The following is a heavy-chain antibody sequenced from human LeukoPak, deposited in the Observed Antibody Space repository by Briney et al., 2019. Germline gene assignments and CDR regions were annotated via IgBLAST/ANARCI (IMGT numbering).Heavy chain of an antibody. D-gene: IGHD1-26*01. CDR3: ARAAGRDTTSGLDFDY. V-gene: IGHV4-4*07. CDR2: IYSSRS. J-gene: IGHJ4*02. CDR1: GASISSYY. Sequence: PSETLSLTCTVSGASISSYYWSWIRQPAGKGLEWIGRIYSSRSIYNPSLKSRVTTSVDTPKNQFSLKWSSVTAADTAVYYCARAAGRDTTSGLDFDYWGQGILVTVSS.